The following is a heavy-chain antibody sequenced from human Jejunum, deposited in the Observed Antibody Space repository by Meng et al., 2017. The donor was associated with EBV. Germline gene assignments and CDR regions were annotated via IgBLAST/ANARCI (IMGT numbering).Heavy chain of an antibody. CDR2: LYHSGST. Sequence: QMQLKESGPGLVKPSGTLSLTCAVSSGSIFSSYWWTWVRPPPGKGLEWIGELYHSGSTNYNPSLKSRITMSLDKSKNQFSLKLRSVTAADTAVYYCASIHPAIDSWGPGTLVTVSS. D-gene: IGHD2-2*01. V-gene: IGHV4-4*02. J-gene: IGHJ4*02. CDR1: SGSIFSSYW. CDR3: ASIHPAIDS.